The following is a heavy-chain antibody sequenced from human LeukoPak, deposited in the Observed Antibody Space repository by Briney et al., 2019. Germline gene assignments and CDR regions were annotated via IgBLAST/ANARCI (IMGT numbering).Heavy chain of an antibody. Sequence: SETLSLTCTVSGGSISSYYWSWIRQPAGKGLEWIGYIYYSGSTNYNPSLKSRVTISVGTSKNQFSLKLSSVTAADTAVYYCARDAQYDFWSGYYRYWGQGTLVTVSS. J-gene: IGHJ4*02. D-gene: IGHD3-3*01. CDR2: IYYSGST. V-gene: IGHV4-59*01. CDR3: ARDAQYDFWSGYYRY. CDR1: GGSISSYY.